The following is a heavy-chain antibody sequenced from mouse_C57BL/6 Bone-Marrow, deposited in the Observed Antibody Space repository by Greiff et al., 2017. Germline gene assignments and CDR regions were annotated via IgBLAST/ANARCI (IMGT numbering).Heavy chain of an antibody. V-gene: IGHV2-9*01. CDR2: IWGGGST. J-gene: IGHJ4*01. D-gene: IGHD1-1*01. CDR1: GFSLTSYG. CDR3: AKHRDYGSSYDYAMDY. Sequence: VMLVESGPGLVAPSQSLSITCSVSGFSLTSYGVDWVRQPPGKGLAWLGVIWGGGSTNYNSALMSRLSISKDNSKSQVFLKMNSLQTDDTAMYYCAKHRDYGSSYDYAMDYWGQGTSVTVSS.